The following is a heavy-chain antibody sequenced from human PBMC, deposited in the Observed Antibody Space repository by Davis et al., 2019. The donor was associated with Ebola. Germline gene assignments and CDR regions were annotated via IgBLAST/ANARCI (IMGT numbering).Heavy chain of an antibody. Sequence: GESLKISCAASGPTSNNYAVHWVRQTPGKGLEWVAVISFDGRNDYYADSVKGRFIVSRDNSKNTVFLEMSGLKVEDTAVYYCARGGYYGLGNSYNAAPFYYWGQGALVTVSS. D-gene: IGHD3-10*01. V-gene: IGHV3-30*04. CDR2: ISFDGRND. CDR3: ARGGYYGLGNSYNAAPFYY. CDR1: GPTSNNYA. J-gene: IGHJ4*02.